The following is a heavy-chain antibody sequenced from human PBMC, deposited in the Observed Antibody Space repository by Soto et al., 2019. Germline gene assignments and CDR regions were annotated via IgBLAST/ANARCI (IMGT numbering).Heavy chain of an antibody. J-gene: IGHJ4*02. Sequence: SETLSLTCAVYGGSFSAYYWSWIRQPPGKGLEWIGEINHSGGTSYNPSLKSRVTISVDTSKSQFSLKLSSVTAADTAVYYCARLPPYDYVWGSYRPYYFDYWGQGTLVTVSS. V-gene: IGHV4-34*01. CDR2: INHSGGT. D-gene: IGHD3-16*02. CDR3: ARLPPYDYVWGSYRPYYFDY. CDR1: GGSFSAYY.